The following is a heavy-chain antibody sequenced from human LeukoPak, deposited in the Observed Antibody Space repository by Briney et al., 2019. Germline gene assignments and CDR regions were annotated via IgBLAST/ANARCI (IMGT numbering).Heavy chain of an antibody. J-gene: IGHJ3*02. CDR1: GFTFNVHA. D-gene: IGHD3-22*01. CDR2: IGNDL. CDR3: TKDMIPGNGEYDAFDM. V-gene: IGHV3-23*01. Sequence: GGSLRLSCAASGFTFNVHAMTWVRQAPGKGLEWVSTIGNDLYYADSVKGRFTISRDDSESTLYLQMNSLRAEDTAIYYCTKDMIPGNGEYDAFDMWGQGTIVSVSS.